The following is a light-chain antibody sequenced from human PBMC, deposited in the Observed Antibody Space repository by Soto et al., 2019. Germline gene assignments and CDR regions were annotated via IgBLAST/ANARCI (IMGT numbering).Light chain of an antibody. J-gene: IGKJ1*01. Sequence: EMELTQSPGTLSMSQGEEVTLSCSASQSVSNNYLAWYQQKPGQAPRXLIYGASNRATGIPDRFSGSGSGTDFTLTISRLEPEDFAAYYCQQYGSSGTFGQGTKVDIK. V-gene: IGKV3-20*01. CDR1: QSVSNNY. CDR3: QQYGSSGT. CDR2: GAS.